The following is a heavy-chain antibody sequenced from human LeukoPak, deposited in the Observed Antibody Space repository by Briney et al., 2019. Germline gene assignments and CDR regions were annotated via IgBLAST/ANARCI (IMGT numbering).Heavy chain of an antibody. J-gene: IGHJ4*02. D-gene: IGHD1-26*01. CDR3: ARLLYSGTFLFYFDY. Sequence: GESLKISCKGSGCSFTSYWIGWVRQMPGKGLEWMGIIYPRDSDTRYSPSFQGHVTISADKSMATAYLQWSTLKASDTAMYYCARLLYSGTFLFYFDYWGQGTLVTVSS. V-gene: IGHV5-51*01. CDR2: IYPRDSDT. CDR1: GCSFTSYW.